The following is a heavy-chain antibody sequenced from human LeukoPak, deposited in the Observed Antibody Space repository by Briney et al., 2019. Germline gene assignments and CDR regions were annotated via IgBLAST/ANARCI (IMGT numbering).Heavy chain of an antibody. CDR1: GGSISSYY. CDR3: ARGIAAAGIYYYYYMDV. V-gene: IGHV4-59*01. CDR2: ICYSGST. J-gene: IGHJ6*03. D-gene: IGHD6-13*01. Sequence: SETLSLTCTVSGGSISSYYWSWIRQPPGKGLEWIGYICYSGSTNYNPSLKSRVTISVDTSKNQFSLKLSSVTAADTAVYYCARGIAAAGIYYYYYMDVWGKGTTVTVSS.